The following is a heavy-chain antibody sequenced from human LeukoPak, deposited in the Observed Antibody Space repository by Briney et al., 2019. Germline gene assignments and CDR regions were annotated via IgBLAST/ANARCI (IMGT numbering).Heavy chain of an antibody. J-gene: IGHJ3*02. CDR1: GFTFSGSA. CDR2: IRRKANSYAR. CDR3: TSWFASVTRFNGAFDI. Sequence: GGPLRLSCAASGFTFSGSAMHWVRQASGKGLEWVGRIRRKANSYARAYAASVKGRFTISRDDSKNTAYLQMNSLKSEDTAVYYCTSWFASVTRFNGAFDIWGQGTMVTVSS. V-gene: IGHV3-73*01. D-gene: IGHD4-17*01.